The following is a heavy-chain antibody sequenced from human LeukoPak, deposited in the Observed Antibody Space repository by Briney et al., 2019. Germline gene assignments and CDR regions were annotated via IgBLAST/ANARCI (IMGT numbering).Heavy chain of an antibody. V-gene: IGHV3-33*08. CDR3: ARDKLPAVTTGLDY. J-gene: IGHJ4*02. CDR2: IWYDGSNK. Sequence: GGSLRLSCAASGFTFSSYWMSWVRQAPGKGLEWVAVIWYDGSNKYYADSVKGRFTISRDNSKNTLYLQMNSLRAEDTAVYYCARDKLPAVTTGLDYWGQGTLVTVSS. CDR1: GFTFSSYW. D-gene: IGHD4-17*01.